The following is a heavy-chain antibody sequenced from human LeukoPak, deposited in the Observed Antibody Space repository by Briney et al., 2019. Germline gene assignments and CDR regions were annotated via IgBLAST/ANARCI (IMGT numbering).Heavy chain of an antibody. J-gene: IGHJ4*02. V-gene: IGHV1-2*02. Sequence: ASVKVSCKASGYTFTGYYMHWVRQAPGQGLEWMGWINPNSGGTNYAQKFQGRVTMTRDTSISTAYMELSRLRSDDTAVYYCARGYVWGGYRYVYWGQGTLVTVSS. CDR1: GYTFTGYY. CDR2: INPNSGGT. D-gene: IGHD3-16*02. CDR3: ARGYVWGGYRYVY.